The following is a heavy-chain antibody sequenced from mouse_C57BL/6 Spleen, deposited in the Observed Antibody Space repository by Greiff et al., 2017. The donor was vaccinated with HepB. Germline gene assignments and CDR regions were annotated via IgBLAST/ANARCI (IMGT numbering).Heavy chain of an antibody. D-gene: IGHD1-1*01. J-gene: IGHJ2*01. CDR1: GYSITSGYY. CDR2: ISYDGSN. V-gene: IGHV3-6*01. Sequence: EVHLVESGPGLVKPSQSLSLTCSVTGYSITSGYYWNWIRQFPGNKLEWMGYISYDGSNNYNPSLKNRISITRDTSKNQFFLKLNSVTTEDTATYYCARDDYGSSYLDYWGQGTTLTVSS. CDR3: ARDDYGSSYLDY.